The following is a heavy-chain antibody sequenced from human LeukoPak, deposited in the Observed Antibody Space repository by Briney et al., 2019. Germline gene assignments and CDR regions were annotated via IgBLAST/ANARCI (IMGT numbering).Heavy chain of an antibody. CDR1: GYTFTSYG. V-gene: IGHV1-18*01. D-gene: IGHD3-22*01. CDR2: IRAYNGNT. Sequence: ASVKVSCKASGYTFTSYGISWVRQAPGQGLEWMGWIRAYNGNTNYAQKLQGRVTMTTDTSTSTAYMELRSLRSDDTAVYYCARDGRMGYYYDSSGYYSDYWGQGTLVTVSS. J-gene: IGHJ4*02. CDR3: ARDGRMGYYYDSSGYYSDY.